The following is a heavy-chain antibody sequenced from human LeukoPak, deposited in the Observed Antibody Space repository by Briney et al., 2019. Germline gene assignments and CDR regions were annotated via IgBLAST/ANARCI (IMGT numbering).Heavy chain of an antibody. D-gene: IGHD2-21*01. V-gene: IGHV3-48*03. Sequence: GGSLRLSCAASGFTFSSYEMNWVRQAPGKGLEWVSCISTSGSTIYYADSVKGRFTISRDNARNSLFLQMNSLRAEDTAVYYCARDLFRINDYWGQGTLVTVSS. CDR1: GFTFSSYE. J-gene: IGHJ4*02. CDR3: ARDLFRINDY. CDR2: ISTSGSTI.